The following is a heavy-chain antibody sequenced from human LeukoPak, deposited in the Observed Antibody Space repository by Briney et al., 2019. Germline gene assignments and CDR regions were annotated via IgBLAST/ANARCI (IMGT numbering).Heavy chain of an antibody. J-gene: IGHJ4*02. Sequence: GESLPISCKGSGSTFTSYWITWVRQLPGKGLEWMGRIDPSDSYTNYSPSFQGHVTISTDKSFSTAYLQWSSLKASDTAMYYCAGHKGIGTDFDYWGQGTLVTVSS. CDR1: GSTFTSYW. V-gene: IGHV5-10-1*01. CDR3: AGHKGIGTDFDY. CDR2: IDPSDSYT. D-gene: IGHD6-13*01.